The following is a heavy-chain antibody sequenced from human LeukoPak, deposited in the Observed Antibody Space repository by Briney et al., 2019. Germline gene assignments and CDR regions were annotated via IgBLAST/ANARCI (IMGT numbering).Heavy chain of an antibody. D-gene: IGHD6-19*01. CDR3: ARQYSSGWARYFDY. J-gene: IGHJ4*02. CDR1: GGSISSSSYY. Sequence: PSETLSLTCTVSGGSISSSSYYWGWIRQPPGKGLGWIGSIYYSGSTYYNPSLKSRVTISVDTSKNQFSLKLSSVTAADTAVYYCARQYSSGWARYFDYWGQGTLVTVSS. CDR2: IYYSGST. V-gene: IGHV4-39*01.